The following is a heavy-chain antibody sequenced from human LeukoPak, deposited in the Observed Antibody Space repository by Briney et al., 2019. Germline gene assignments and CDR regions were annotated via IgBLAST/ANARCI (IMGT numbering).Heavy chain of an antibody. D-gene: IGHD6-19*01. CDR1: GFTFNAYN. Sequence: ASVTVSCKASGFTFNAYNIHWVRQAPGQGLEWMGWINPNSGGTNYAQKFQGRVTMTRDTSISTAYMELSRLRSDDTAVYYCESDRDSSPPYGGRVWFDPWGQGTLVTVPS. CDR3: ESDRDSSPPYGGRVWFDP. CDR2: INPNSGGT. V-gene: IGHV1-2*02. J-gene: IGHJ5*02.